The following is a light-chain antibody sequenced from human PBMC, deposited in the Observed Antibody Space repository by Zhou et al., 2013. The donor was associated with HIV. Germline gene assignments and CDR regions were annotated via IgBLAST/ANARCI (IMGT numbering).Light chain of an antibody. CDR3: QQAHSFPYT. CDR2: DAS. CDR1: QGISSA. V-gene: IGKV1-13*02. J-gene: IGKJ2*01. Sequence: IQMTQSPSSVSASVGDRVTITCRASQGISSALAWYQQKPGKAPKLLIYDASSLESGVPSRFTGSGSGTDYTLTISSLQPEDFATYYCQQAHSFPYTFGQGTKLETK.